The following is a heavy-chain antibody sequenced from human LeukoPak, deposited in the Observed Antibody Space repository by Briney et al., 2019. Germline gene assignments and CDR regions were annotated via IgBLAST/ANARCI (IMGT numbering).Heavy chain of an antibody. CDR2: VCHDGGT. V-gene: IGHV4-31*03. D-gene: IGHD2-15*01. CDR3: AKEGRDSGGYNGWFEP. J-gene: IGHJ5*02. CDR1: GASITSGAYC. Sequence: PSETLSLTCTVSGASITSGAYCWSWIRQHPGKGLEWIGYVCHDGGTSYNPSLKGRVTVTIYTSKNQFSLKLNSVTAADTAVFFCAKEGRDSGGYNGWFEPWGQGTLVTVSS.